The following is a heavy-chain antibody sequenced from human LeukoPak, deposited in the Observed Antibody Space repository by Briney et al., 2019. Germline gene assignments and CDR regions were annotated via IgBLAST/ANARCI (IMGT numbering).Heavy chain of an antibody. D-gene: IGHD5-18*01. V-gene: IGHV3-21*01. CDR3: ARGSGYSYGADFDY. Sequence: PGGSLRPSCAASGFTFSSYSMNWVRQAPGKGLEWVSSISSSSSYIYYADSVKGRFTISRDNAKNSLYLQMNSLRAEDTAVYYCARGSGYSYGADFDYWGQGTLVTVSS. J-gene: IGHJ4*02. CDR1: GFTFSSYS. CDR2: ISSSSSYI.